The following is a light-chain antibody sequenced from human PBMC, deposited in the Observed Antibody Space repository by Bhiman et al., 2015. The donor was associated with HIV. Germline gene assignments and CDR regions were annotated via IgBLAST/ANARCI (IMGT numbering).Light chain of an antibody. J-gene: IGLJ2*01. CDR1: TSSIGSNH. CDR2: TNT. Sequence: QSVLTQLPSASGLPGQTVTISCSGSTSSIGSNHVYWYQQVAGATPKLLIYTNTNRPSGVPDRFSGSKSGTSASLAITGLQAEDEADYYCQSYDSSLSGVIFGGGTKLTVL. CDR3: QSYDSSLSGVI. V-gene: IGLV1-40*01.